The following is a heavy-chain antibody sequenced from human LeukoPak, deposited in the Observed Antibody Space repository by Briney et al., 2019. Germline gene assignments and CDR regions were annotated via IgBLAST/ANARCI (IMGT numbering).Heavy chain of an antibody. CDR3: ARDNHFPYGMDV. CDR2: VYYSGGT. J-gene: IGHJ6*02. Sequence: SETLSLTCNVSGGSISSSSYNWGWIRQPPGKPLEWIGSVYYSGGTYYNPSLKSRVTISVDTSKNQFSLILNSVTAADTAVYYCARDNHFPYGMDVWGQGTTVTVSS. D-gene: IGHD3-3*02. V-gene: IGHV4-39*02. CDR1: GGSISSSSYN.